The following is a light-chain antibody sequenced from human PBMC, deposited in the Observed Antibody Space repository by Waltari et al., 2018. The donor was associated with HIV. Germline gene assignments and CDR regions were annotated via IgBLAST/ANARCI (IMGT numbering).Light chain of an antibody. CDR1: QSISTY. CDR3: QQRSNWPPEAT. V-gene: IGKV3-11*01. J-gene: IGKJ2*01. Sequence: EIVLTQSPATLSLSPGERDTLSCRASQSISTYLAWYQQKPGQAPRLLIYDASTRATGIPARFSGSESGTDFTLTISSLEPEDFAVYYCQQRSNWPPEATFGQGTRLEIK. CDR2: DAS.